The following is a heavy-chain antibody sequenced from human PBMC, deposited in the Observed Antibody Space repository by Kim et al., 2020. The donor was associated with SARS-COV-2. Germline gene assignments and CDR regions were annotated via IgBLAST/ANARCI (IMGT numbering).Heavy chain of an antibody. J-gene: IGHJ6*02. V-gene: IGHV4-39*01. CDR3: TRRGPSYAMGI. CDR2: IYYSGTT. D-gene: IGHD3-16*01. CDR1: GGSISGSSHY. Sequence: SETLSLTCSVSGGSISGSSHYWGWVRQPPGKGLEWIGSIYYSGTTYYNSSLEGRVTISVDTSNNQFSLRLSSVTAADAAVYYCTRRGPSYAMGIWGQGT.